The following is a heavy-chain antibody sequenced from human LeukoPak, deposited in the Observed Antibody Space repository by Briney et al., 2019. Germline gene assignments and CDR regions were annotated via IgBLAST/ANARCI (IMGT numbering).Heavy chain of an antibody. CDR1: GYTFTGYY. CDR3: ASYSDIVVVPAAMADDYSLNY. J-gene: IGHJ4*02. V-gene: IGHV1-2*02. Sequence: GASVKVSCKASGYTFTGYYMHWVRQAPGQGLEWMGWINPNSGGTNYAQKFQGRVTMTRDTSISTAYMELSRLRSDDTAVYYCASYSDIVVVPAAMADDYSLNYWGQGTLVTVSS. D-gene: IGHD2-2*01. CDR2: INPNSGGT.